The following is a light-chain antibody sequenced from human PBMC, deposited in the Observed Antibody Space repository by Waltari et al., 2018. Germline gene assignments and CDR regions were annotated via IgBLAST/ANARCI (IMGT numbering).Light chain of an antibody. Sequence: EIVMAPSPGTLSVSPGERVTLACRASQSVSRNLAWYQQRPGQAPRLLVYGASTRATGVPASFSGSGSGTDFTLTISSLQSEDFAIYFCQQYNSWPYTFGQGTKLEMK. CDR3: QQYNSWPYT. V-gene: IGKV3-15*01. CDR1: QSVSRN. CDR2: GAS. J-gene: IGKJ2*01.